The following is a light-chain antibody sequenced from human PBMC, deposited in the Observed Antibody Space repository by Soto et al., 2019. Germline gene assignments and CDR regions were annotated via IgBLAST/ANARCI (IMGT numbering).Light chain of an antibody. J-gene: IGKJ4*01. CDR3: QQYTHWPPLT. Sequence: EIVSTQSPGTLSVSPGETATLSCRASQSVSSSYLAWYQQKPGQAPRRLIYAASTRATGVPARFSGSGSGTDFTLTISSLQSEDYGVYFCQQYTHWPPLTFGGGTKVDI. V-gene: IGKV3D-15*01. CDR1: QSVSSSY. CDR2: AAS.